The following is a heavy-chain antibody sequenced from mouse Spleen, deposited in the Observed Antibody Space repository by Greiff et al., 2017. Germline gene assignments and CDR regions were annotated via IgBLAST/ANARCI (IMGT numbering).Heavy chain of an antibody. V-gene: IGHV1-7*01. CDR1: GYTFTSYW. CDR3: ARWSGNAFFDY. Sequence: VHLVESGAELAKPGASVKMSCKASGYTFTSYWMHWVKQRPGQGLEWIGYINPSTGYTEYNQKFKDKATLTADKSSSTAYMQLSSLTSEDSAVYYCARWSGNAFFDYWGQGTTLTVSS. J-gene: IGHJ2*01. D-gene: IGHD1-3*01. CDR2: INPSTGYT.